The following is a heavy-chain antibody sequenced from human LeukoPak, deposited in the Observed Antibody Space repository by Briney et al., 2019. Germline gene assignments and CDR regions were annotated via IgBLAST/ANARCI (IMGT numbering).Heavy chain of an antibody. CDR2: IRYDGSNK. J-gene: IGHJ5*02. CDR3: AKGRPYYYGSGSFHLNWFDP. D-gene: IGHD3-10*01. CDR1: GFTFSSYG. Sequence: GGSLRLSCAASGFTFSSYGMHWVRQAPGKGLEWVAFIRYDGSNKYYADSVKGRFTISRDNSKNTLYLQMNSLRAEDTAVYYCAKGRPYYYGSGSFHLNWFDPWGQGTLVTVSS. V-gene: IGHV3-30*02.